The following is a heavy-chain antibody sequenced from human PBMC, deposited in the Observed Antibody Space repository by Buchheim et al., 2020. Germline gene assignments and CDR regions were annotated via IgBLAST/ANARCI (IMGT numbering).Heavy chain of an antibody. Sequence: QLQLQESGPGLEKPSETLSLTCTVSGGSMNSNNFYWGWIRQPPGKGLEWIGSIYHNAKTYYNPSLKSRLTISVDTSKNQFSLKLTSVTAADTAVYYCARLGASGFGGFDSWGRGTL. J-gene: IGHJ5*01. V-gene: IGHV4-39*01. D-gene: IGHD3-10*01. CDR3: ARLGASGFGGFDS. CDR1: GGSMNSNNFY. CDR2: IYHNAKT.